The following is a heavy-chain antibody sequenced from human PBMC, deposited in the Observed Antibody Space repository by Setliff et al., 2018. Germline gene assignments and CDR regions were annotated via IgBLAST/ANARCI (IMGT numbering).Heavy chain of an antibody. CDR2: IGVYSGNT. J-gene: IGHJ4*02. V-gene: IGHV1-18*01. CDR1: GYSFTSYD. CDR3: SRLVRYCTSTTCQRASGGEF. D-gene: IGHD2-2*01. Sequence: ASVKVSCKASGYSFTSYDINWVRLAAGQGLEWLGWIGVYSGNTYTAQRFQGRVTMTTDTSTNMAYLELRGLRSDDTAVYYCSRLVRYCTSTTCQRASGGEFWGQGTLVTVSS.